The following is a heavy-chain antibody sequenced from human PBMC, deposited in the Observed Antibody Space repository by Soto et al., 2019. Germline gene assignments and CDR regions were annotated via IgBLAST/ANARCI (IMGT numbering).Heavy chain of an antibody. CDR1: GFTVSSNY. CDR2: IYSGGST. D-gene: IGHD2-15*01. J-gene: IGHJ4*02. V-gene: IGHV3-53*04. Sequence: GGSLRLSCAASGFTVSSNYMSWVRQAPGKGLEWVSVIYSGGSTYYADSVKGRFTISRHNSKNTLYLQMNSLRAEDTAVYYCAIDLGYCSGGSCYGADYWGQGTLVTVSS. CDR3: AIDLGYCSGGSCYGADY.